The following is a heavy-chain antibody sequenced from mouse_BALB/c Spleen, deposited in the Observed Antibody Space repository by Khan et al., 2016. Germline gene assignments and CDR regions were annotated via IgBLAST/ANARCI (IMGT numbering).Heavy chain of an antibody. CDR1: GYTFTSYY. Sequence: QVQLQQSGPELVKPGASVRISCKASGYTFTSYYIHWVKQRPGQGLEWIGWIYPGNVNTKYNEKFKGKATLTADKSSSTAYMQLSSLTSEDSAVYFCAIYYGNYLDYWGQGTTLTVSS. J-gene: IGHJ2*01. CDR3: AIYYGNYLDY. CDR2: IYPGNVNT. V-gene: IGHV1S56*01. D-gene: IGHD2-1*01.